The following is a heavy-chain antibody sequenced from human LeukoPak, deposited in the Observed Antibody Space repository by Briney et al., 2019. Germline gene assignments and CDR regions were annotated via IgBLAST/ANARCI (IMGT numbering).Heavy chain of an antibody. J-gene: IGHJ4*02. D-gene: IGHD2-8*01. CDR1: GFAFNVFG. CDR3: ARKLMSSRRFEY. CDR2: IKADGVFT. V-gene: IGHV3-30*02. Sequence: GGSLRLSCEGSGFAFNVFGMHWIRQAPGKGLEWVAFIKADGVFTNYAEGVKGRFTISRDNSDNTVFLQMESVRPDDTAVYYCARKLMSSRRFEYWGQGTLVTVSS.